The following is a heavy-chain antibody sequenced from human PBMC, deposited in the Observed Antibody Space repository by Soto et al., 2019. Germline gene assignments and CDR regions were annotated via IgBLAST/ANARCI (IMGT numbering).Heavy chain of an antibody. J-gene: IGHJ4*02. D-gene: IGHD3-3*01. CDR1: GGTFSSYA. Sequence: QVQLVQSGAEVKKPGSSVKVSCKASGGTFSSYAITWVRQAPGQGLEWMGGIIPIFGTANYAQKFQGRVTITADESTSTAYMELSSLISEGTAVYYCARDLTIFGNTYNDYWGQGTLVTVSS. CDR2: IIPIFGTA. V-gene: IGHV1-69*12. CDR3: ARDLTIFGNTYNDY.